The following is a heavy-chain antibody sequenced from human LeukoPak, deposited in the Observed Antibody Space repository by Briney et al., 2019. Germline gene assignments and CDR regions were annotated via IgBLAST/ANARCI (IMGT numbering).Heavy chain of an antibody. Sequence: PGGALRVSCAAPGVSFSIYLISWVPQAPGKGLWCVANIKQDGGEKYYVDSVKGRFTISRDNAKNSLYLQMNSLRPEDTAVYYCAGRGDGNLYYFDHWGQGTLVTASS. D-gene: IGHD5-24*01. V-gene: IGHV3-7*04. CDR2: IKQDGGEK. CDR3: AGRGDGNLYYFDH. CDR1: GVSFSIYL. J-gene: IGHJ4*02.